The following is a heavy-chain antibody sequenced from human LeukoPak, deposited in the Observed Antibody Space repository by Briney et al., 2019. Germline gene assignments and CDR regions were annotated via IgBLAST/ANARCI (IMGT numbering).Heavy chain of an antibody. CDR1: GGSISSYC. J-gene: IGHJ3*02. Sequence: SETLSLTCTVSGGSISSYCWSWIRQPPGKGLEWIGYIHYSGSTNYNPSLKSRVTISVDTSKNQFSLKLSSGTAANTAVYYGARLVGATTPIDIWGQGTMVTVSS. CDR2: IHYSGST. CDR3: ARLVGATTPIDI. V-gene: IGHV4-59*08. D-gene: IGHD1-26*01.